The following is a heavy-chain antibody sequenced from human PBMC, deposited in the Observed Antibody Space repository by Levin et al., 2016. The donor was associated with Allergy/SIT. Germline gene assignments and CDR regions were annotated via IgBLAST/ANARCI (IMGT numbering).Heavy chain of an antibody. CDR3: ARGTIFGVVNDAFDI. D-gene: IGHD3-3*01. V-gene: IGHV3-48*02. CDR2: ISSSSSTI. CDR1: GFTFRSYS. J-gene: IGHJ3*02. Sequence: GESLKISCADSGFTFRSYSMNWVRQAPGKGLEWVSYISSSSSTIYYADSVKGRFTISRDNAKNSLYLQMNSLRDEDTAVYYCARGTIFGVVNDAFDIWGQGTMVTVSS.